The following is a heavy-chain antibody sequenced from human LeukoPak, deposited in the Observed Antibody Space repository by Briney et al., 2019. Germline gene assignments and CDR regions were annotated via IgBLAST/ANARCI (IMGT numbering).Heavy chain of an antibody. J-gene: IGHJ4*02. CDR1: GGSISSYY. CDR3: ARGGRFPCDY. D-gene: IGHD2-21*01. CDR2: IYYSGST. V-gene: IGHV4-59*01. Sequence: SETLSLTCTVSGGSISSYYWSRIRQPPGKGLEWIGYIYYSGSTNYNPSLKSRVTIPVDTSKNQFSLKLSSVTAADTAVYYCARGGRFPCDYWGQGTLVTVSS.